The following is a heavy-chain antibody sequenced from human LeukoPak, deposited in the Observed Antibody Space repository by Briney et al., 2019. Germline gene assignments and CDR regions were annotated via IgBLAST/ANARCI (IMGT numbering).Heavy chain of an antibody. V-gene: IGHV1-58*02. D-gene: IGHD2-15*01. CDR1: GFTFTSSA. J-gene: IGHJ6*03. Sequence: GTSVKVSCKAAGFTFTSSAMQWVRQARGQRLEWIGWIVVCSGNTNYAQKFQERVTITRDMSTSTAYMELSSLRSEDTAVYYCAAKEVASPDYYYMDVWGKGTTVTVSS. CDR2: IVVCSGNT. CDR3: AAKEVASPDYYYMDV.